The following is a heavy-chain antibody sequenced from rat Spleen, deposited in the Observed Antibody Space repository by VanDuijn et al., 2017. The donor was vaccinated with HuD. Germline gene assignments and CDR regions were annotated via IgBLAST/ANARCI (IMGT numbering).Heavy chain of an antibody. J-gene: IGHJ4*01. CDR1: GFSLTSNS. V-gene: IGHV2-41*01. CDR2: SWNTGGT. CDR3: TRAPGKGYVMDA. Sequence: QVQLKESGPGLVQPSQTLSLTCTVSGFSLTSNSVDWVRQPPGKGLEWMGVSWNTGGTRYNSGLKSRLGISRDTSKRQVFLKMNSLQTEDTAIYYCTRAPGKGYVMDAWGQGTAVTVSS. D-gene: IGHD5-1*01.